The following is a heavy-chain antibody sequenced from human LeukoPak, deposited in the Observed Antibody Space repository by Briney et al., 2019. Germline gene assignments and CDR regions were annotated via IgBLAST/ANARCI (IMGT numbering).Heavy chain of an antibody. V-gene: IGHV3-9*01. J-gene: IGHJ4*02. Sequence: PGGSLRLSCAASGFTFDEYAMHWVRHATGKGLEWVSGISWNSGNIGYADSVKGRFTISRDNAKNSLYLQMNSLRAEDTAVYYCGRGNSFDFWGQGTLVTVSS. CDR3: GRGNSFDF. CDR1: GFTFDEYA. CDR2: ISWNSGNI.